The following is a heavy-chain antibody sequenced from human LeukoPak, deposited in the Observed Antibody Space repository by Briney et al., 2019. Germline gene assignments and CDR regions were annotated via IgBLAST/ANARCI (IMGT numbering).Heavy chain of an antibody. CDR2: ISDTGGNT. J-gene: IGHJ4*02. V-gene: IGHV3-23*01. CDR3: ARYFHD. CDR1: GFTFSSNA. Sequence: GGTLRLSCAASGFTFSSNAMNWVRQAPGKGLEWVSAISDTGGNTDYADSVRGRFTVSRDNSKNTLYLQMNSLRVEDTAVYYCARYFHDWGQGTLVTVSS.